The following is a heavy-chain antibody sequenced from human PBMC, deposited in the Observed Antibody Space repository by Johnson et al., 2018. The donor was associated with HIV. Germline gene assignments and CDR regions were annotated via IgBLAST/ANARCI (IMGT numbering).Heavy chain of an antibody. V-gene: IGHV3-9*01. CDR1: GFTFDDYA. CDR3: TTIYYDFWTGYLSDAFDI. J-gene: IGHJ3*02. Sequence: VESGGGLVQPGRSLRLSCAASGFTFDDYAMHWVRQAPGKGLEWVSGISWNSGSIGYADSVKGRFTISRDNAKNSLYLQMNSLKTEDTAMYYCTTIYYDFWTGYLSDAFDIWGQGTMVTVSS. CDR2: ISWNSGSI. D-gene: IGHD3-3*01.